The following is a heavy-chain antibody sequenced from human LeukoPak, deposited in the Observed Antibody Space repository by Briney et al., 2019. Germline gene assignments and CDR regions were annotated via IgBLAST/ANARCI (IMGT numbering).Heavy chain of an antibody. D-gene: IGHD3-10*01. CDR2: INRDGSTT. CDR1: GFTFSNYW. V-gene: IGHV3-74*01. CDR3: ARDKKSGESSEIDY. Sequence: GGSLRLSCTASGFTFSNYWVHWVRQAPGKGLVWVSRINRDGSTTNYADSVKGRFTVSRDNARNTLNLQMNSLRAEDTAVYYCARDKKSGESSEIDYWGQGTLVTVSS. J-gene: IGHJ4*02.